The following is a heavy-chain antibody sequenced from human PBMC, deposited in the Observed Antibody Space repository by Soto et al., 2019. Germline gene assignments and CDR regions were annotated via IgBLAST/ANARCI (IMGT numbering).Heavy chain of an antibody. Sequence: SETLSLTCAVSGVSLSSGNWWTWVRQSPQRGLEYIGEIFHDGTANYYPSFERRVALSVDTSKNQFSLKLTSVTAADTAVYFCARLDYDTRLNYMYFDFWGPGTLVTVSS. V-gene: IGHV4-4*02. J-gene: IGHJ4*02. D-gene: IGHD3-22*01. CDR1: GVSLSSGNW. CDR2: IFHDGTA. CDR3: ARLDYDTRLNYMYFDF.